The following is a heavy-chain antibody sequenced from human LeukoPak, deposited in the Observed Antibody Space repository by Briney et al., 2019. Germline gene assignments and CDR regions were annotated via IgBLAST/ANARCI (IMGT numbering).Heavy chain of an antibody. J-gene: IGHJ5*02. Sequence: GGSLRLSCAASGFTFRNAWMSWVRQAPGKGLEWVAVISYDGSNKYYVDSVKGRFTISRDNSKNTLYLQMNSLRVEDTAVYYCAREYEGYCSGGSCFRGTYNWFDPWGQGTLVTVSS. CDR1: GFTFRNAW. V-gene: IGHV3-30*03. CDR3: AREYEGYCSGGSCFRGTYNWFDP. CDR2: ISYDGSNK. D-gene: IGHD2-15*01.